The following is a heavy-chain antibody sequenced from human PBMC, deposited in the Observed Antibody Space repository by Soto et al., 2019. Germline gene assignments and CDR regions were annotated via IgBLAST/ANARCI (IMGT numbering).Heavy chain of an antibody. CDR3: AKGTSVHV. Sequence: GGSLRLSCAASGFIVSSNYMSWVRQAPGKGLEWVSFIYSDGSTFYTDSVKGRFTISRDNSKNTLYLKMNSLRVDDTAVYYCAKGTSVHVWGQETTVTV. V-gene: IGHV3-53*01. CDR2: IYSDGST. D-gene: IGHD6-6*01. CDR1: GFIVSSNY. J-gene: IGHJ6*02.